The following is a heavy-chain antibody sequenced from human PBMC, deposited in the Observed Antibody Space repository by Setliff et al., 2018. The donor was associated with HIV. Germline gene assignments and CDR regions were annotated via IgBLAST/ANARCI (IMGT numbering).Heavy chain of an antibody. CDR1: GLSISSDYY. CDR2: IYHSGST. V-gene: IGHV4-38-2*02. CDR3: ARVIWGNPRD. D-gene: IGHD7-27*01. Sequence: SETLSLTCTVSGLSISSDYYGGWIRQPPGKGLEWIGSIYHSGSTYYNPSLQSRVTMAVDTSKNQFSLKLSSVTAADTAVYYCARVIWGNPRDWGQGTLVTVSS. J-gene: IGHJ4*02.